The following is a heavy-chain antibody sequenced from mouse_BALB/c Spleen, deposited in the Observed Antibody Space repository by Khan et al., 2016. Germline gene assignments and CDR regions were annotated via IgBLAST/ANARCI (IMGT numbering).Heavy chain of an antibody. Sequence: VQLQESGPDLVKPSQSLSLTCTVTGYSITSGYSWHWIRQFPGNKLEWMGYIHYSGSTNYNPSLQGRISITRDTSKSQFFLQLDSVTTEDTATYFCARCNYDHFDYWGQGTTLTVSS. D-gene: IGHD2-4*01. CDR1: GYSITSGYS. CDR2: IHYSGST. CDR3: ARCNYDHFDY. V-gene: IGHV3-1*02. J-gene: IGHJ2*01.